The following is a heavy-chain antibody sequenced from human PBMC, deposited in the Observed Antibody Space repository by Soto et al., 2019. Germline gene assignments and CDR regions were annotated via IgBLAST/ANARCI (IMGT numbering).Heavy chain of an antibody. Sequence: PSQTLSLTCAISGDSVSSNSAAWNWIRQSPSRGLEWLGRTYYRSKWYNDYAVSVKSRITINPDTSKNQFSLQLNSVTPEDTAVYYCARDPGVEMATITPKYYFDYWGQGTLVTVSS. CDR2: TYYRSKWYN. V-gene: IGHV6-1*01. CDR3: ARDPGVEMATITPKYYFDY. D-gene: IGHD5-12*01. CDR1: GDSVSSNSAA. J-gene: IGHJ4*02.